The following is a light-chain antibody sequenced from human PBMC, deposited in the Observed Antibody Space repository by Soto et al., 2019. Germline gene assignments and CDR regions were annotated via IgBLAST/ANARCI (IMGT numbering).Light chain of an antibody. Sequence: DFQMTQSPSTLSASVGDRVTITCRASQNIRSRLAWFQQKPGKAPKLLIYDASSLESGVPSRFSGSGSGTEFTLTISSLQPDDFATYYCQQYNSYSPWTFGQGTKVDNK. J-gene: IGKJ1*01. CDR2: DAS. CDR1: QNIRSR. CDR3: QQYNSYSPWT. V-gene: IGKV1-5*01.